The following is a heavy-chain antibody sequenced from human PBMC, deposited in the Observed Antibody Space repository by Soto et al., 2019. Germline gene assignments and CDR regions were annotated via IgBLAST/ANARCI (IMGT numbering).Heavy chain of an antibody. Sequence: SVKVSCKASGGTFSSYAISWVRQAPGQGLEWMGGIIPIFGTANYAQKFQGRVTITADESTSTAYMELSSLRSEDTAVYYCARHYLRDGYNLDYFDYWGQGTLVTVSS. D-gene: IGHD5-12*01. CDR3: ARHYLRDGYNLDYFDY. J-gene: IGHJ4*02. CDR2: IIPIFGTA. V-gene: IGHV1-69*13. CDR1: GGTFSSYA.